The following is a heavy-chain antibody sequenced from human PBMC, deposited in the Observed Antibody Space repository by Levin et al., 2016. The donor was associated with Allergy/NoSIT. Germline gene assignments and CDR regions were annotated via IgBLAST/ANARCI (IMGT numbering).Heavy chain of an antibody. CDR1: GFTFSSYA. CDR3: ARGAGGDISEQWLVPGAFDI. D-gene: IGHD6-19*01. J-gene: IGHJ3*02. CDR2: ISYDGSNK. V-gene: IGHV3-30-3*01. Sequence: GESLKISCAASGFTFSSYAMHWVRQAPGKGLEWVAVISYDGSNKYYADSVKGRFTISRDNSKNTLYLQMNSLRAEDTAVYYCARGAGGDISEQWLVPGAFDIWGQGTMVTVSS.